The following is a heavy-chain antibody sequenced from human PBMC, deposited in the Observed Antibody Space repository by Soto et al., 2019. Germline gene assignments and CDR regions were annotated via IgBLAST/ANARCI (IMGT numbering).Heavy chain of an antibody. CDR2: VSHEVRNT. CDR3: AKGGRQWLVTSDFNY. D-gene: IGHD6-19*01. CDR1: GFTFSDYA. Sequence: VQLVESGGGVVQPGRSLRLSCAASGFTFSDYAMHWVRQAPGKGLEWVAVVSHEVRNTHYADSVKGRFTISRDRSKNTVSLGITSPRAEDTAVSYCAKGGRQWLVTSDFNYWGQGALVTVSS. J-gene: IGHJ4*02. V-gene: IGHV3-30*18.